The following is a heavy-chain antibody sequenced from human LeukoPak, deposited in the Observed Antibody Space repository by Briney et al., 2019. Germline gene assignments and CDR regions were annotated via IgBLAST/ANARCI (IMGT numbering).Heavy chain of an antibody. CDR1: GGSFSGYY. J-gene: IGHJ4*02. Sequence: SETLCLTCAVYGGSFSGYYWSWIRQPPGKGLEWIGEINHSGSTNYNPSLKSRVTISVDTSKNQFSLKLSSVTAADTAVYYCATGRGLRLFDYWGQGTLVTVSS. CDR3: ATGRGLRLFDY. CDR2: INHSGST. V-gene: IGHV4-34*01. D-gene: IGHD1-14*01.